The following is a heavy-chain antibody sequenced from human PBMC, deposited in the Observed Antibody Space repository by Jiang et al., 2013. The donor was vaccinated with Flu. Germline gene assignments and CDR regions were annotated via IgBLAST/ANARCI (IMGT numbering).Heavy chain of an antibody. CDR3: ARPGNSVGWYYLDY. CDR1: GGSISSSSHY. D-gene: IGHD6-19*01. Sequence: PGLVKPSETLSLTCTVSGGSISSSSHYWGWLRQPPGKGLEWIASISYSGNTYYNPSVKSRVTISVDTSKNQFSLKLNSVTAADTAVYYCARPGNSVGWYYLDYWGQGTLVTVSS. J-gene: IGHJ4*02. CDR2: ISYSGNT. V-gene: IGHV4-39*01.